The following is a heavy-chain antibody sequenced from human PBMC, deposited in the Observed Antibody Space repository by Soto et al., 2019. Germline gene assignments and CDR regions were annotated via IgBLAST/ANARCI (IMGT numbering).Heavy chain of an antibody. D-gene: IGHD1-7*01. J-gene: IGHJ4*02. CDR3: ARDPITGTTGYPLYYFDY. CDR1: GYTFTSYY. CDR2: INPNSGGT. Sequence: ASVKVSCKASGYTFTSYYMHWVRQAPGQGLEWMGWINPNSGGTNYAQKFQGWVTMTRDTSISTAYMELSRLRSDDTAVYYCARDPITGTTGYPLYYFDYWGQGTLVTVSS. V-gene: IGHV1-2*04.